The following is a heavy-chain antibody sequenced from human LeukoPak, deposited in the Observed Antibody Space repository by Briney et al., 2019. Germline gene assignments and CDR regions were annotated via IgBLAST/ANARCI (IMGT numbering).Heavy chain of an antibody. Sequence: GGSLRLSCAASGFTFSSYSTSWVRQAPGKGLEWVSSISSSSSYIYYADSVKGRFTISRDNAKNSLYLQMNSLRAEDTAVYYCAREGYGDYGLLQDRYYGMDVWGKGTTVTVSS. CDR2: ISSSSSYI. CDR1: GFTFSSYS. V-gene: IGHV3-21*01. CDR3: AREGYGDYGLLQDRYYGMDV. D-gene: IGHD4-17*01. J-gene: IGHJ6*04.